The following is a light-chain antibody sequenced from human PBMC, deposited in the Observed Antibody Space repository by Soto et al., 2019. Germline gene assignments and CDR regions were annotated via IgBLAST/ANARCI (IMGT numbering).Light chain of an antibody. CDR3: LQDYNYSWT. Sequence: AIQMTQSPSSLSASVGDRVTITCRASQVIRNDLGWYQQKPGKAPKLLIYAASSLQSGVPSMFSGSGSGTDFTLTISSLQPEDFATYYCLQDYNYSWTFGQGTKVEIK. CDR1: QVIRND. J-gene: IGKJ1*01. CDR2: AAS. V-gene: IGKV1-6*01.